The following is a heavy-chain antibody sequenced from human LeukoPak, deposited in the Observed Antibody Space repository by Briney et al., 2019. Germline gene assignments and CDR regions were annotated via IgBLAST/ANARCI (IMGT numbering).Heavy chain of an antibody. J-gene: IGHJ6*04. CDR3: AELGITMIGGV. V-gene: IGHV3-30*04. D-gene: IGHD3-10*02. CDR2: ISYDGSNK. CDR1: GFTFSSYA. Sequence: HPGGSLRLSCAASGFTFSSYAMHWVRQAPGKGLEWVAVISYDGSNKYYADSVKGRFTISRDNSKNTLYLQMNSLRAEDTAVYYCAELGITMIGGVWGKGPRSPSPQ.